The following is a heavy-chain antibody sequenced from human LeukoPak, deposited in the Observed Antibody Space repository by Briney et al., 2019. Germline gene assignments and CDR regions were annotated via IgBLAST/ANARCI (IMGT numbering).Heavy chain of an antibody. Sequence: GGSLRLSCAASGFTVSSSYMSWVRQAPGKGLEWVSVLYSGGSAYYADSVKGRFTISRDNSKNTLDLQMNSLRAEDTAVYYCARGPVAFDYWGQGTLVTVSS. V-gene: IGHV3-66*01. CDR2: LYSGGSA. CDR3: ARGPVAFDY. J-gene: IGHJ4*02. CDR1: GFTVSSSY.